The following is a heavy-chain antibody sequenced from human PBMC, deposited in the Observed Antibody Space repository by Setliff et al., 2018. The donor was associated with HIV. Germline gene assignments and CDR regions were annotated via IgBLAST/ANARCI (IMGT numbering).Heavy chain of an antibody. V-gene: IGHV4-34*01. J-gene: IGHJ3*02. Sequence: SETLSLTCAVYGGSVSGHYWGWFRQPPGKGLEWIGEITPSGATNYLPSLKSRVTMSLDTSKNQISLNLNSVTAADTAVYYCARGAEAFDIWGQGTLVTVSS. CDR3: ARGAEAFDI. CDR2: ITPSGAT. CDR1: GGSVSGHY.